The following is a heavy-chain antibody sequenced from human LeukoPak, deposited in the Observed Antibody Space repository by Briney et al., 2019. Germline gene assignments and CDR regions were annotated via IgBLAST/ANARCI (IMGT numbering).Heavy chain of an antibody. J-gene: IGHJ4*02. D-gene: IGHD6-19*01. CDR3: AKGWGPSGWYEY. V-gene: IGHV3-30-3*01. CDR1: GFTFSSYA. CDR2: ISYDGSNK. Sequence: GGSLRLSCAASGFTFSSYAMHWVRQAPGKGLEWVAVISYDGSNKYYADSVKGRFTISRDNSKNTLYLQINSLRAEDTAAYFCAKGWGPSGWYEYWGQGTLVTVSS.